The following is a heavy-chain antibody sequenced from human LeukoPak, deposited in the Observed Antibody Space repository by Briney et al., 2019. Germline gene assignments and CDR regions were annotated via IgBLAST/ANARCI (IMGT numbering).Heavy chain of an antibody. J-gene: IGHJ4*02. CDR2: IYTSGST. CDR1: GGSISSSSYY. Sequence: SETLSLTCTVSGGSISSSSYYWGWIRQPPGKGLEWIGRIYTSGSTDYNPSLKSRVTMSVDTSKNQFSLRLTSVTAADTAVYYCARGPPPDFDYWGQGTLVTVSS. CDR3: ARGPPPDFDY. V-gene: IGHV4-39*07.